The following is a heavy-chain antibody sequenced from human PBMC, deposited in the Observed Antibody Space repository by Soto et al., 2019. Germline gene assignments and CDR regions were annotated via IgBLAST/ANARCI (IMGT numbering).Heavy chain of an antibody. CDR2: IYYSGST. CDR1: GGSVSSGSYY. J-gene: IGHJ4*02. V-gene: IGHV4-61*01. Sequence: SETLSLTCTVSGGSVSSGSYYWSWIRQPPGKGLEWIGYIYYSGSTNYNPSLKSRVTISVDTSKNQFSLKLSSVTAADTAVYYCARGPGYSSGWYDYWGQGTLVTVSS. CDR3: ARGPGYSSGWYDY. D-gene: IGHD6-19*01.